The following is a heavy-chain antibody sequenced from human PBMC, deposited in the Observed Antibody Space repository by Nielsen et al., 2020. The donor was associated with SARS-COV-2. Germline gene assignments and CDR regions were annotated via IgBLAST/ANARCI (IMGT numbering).Heavy chain of an antibody. V-gene: IGHV4-34*01. CDR3: ARTRGYSDYVGYVDV. CDR2: INHSGST. CDR1: GGSFSGYY. J-gene: IGHJ6*03. D-gene: IGHD5-12*01. Sequence: SETLSLTCAVYGGSFSGYYWGWIRQPPGKGLEWIGEINHSGSTNYNPSLKSRATISVDTSKNQFSLKLTSVTAADTALYYCARTRGYSDYVGYVDVWGKGTTVTVSS.